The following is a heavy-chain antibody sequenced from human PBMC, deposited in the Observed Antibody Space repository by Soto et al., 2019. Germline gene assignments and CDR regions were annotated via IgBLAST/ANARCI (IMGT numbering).Heavy chain of an antibody. V-gene: IGHV1-18*01. J-gene: IGHJ5*02. CDR3: ARGVGSGSYYNQYNWFDP. Sequence: ASVKVSCKVSGFTFTSYDINWVRQATGQGLEWMGWISAYNGNTKYVQKLQGRVTMTTDTSTSTAYMELRSLRSDDTAVYYCARGVGSGSYYNQYNWFDPWGQGTLVTVSS. CDR2: ISAYNGNT. D-gene: IGHD3-10*01. CDR1: GFTFTSYD.